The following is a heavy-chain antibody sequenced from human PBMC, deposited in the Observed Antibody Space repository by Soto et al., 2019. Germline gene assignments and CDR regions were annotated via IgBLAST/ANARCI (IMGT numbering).Heavy chain of an antibody. D-gene: IGHD1-26*01. CDR2: IKPDGTAQ. CDR3: GAWDSSNNP. Sequence: GGSLRLSCVASGFTFSNFWMNWVRQTPGKGLEWVANIKPDGTAQAYVDSVKGRFTVSRGNAKNSLYLQMNSLRADDTGIYCCGAWDSSNNPWGQGTLVSVSS. J-gene: IGHJ5*02. V-gene: IGHV3-7*01. CDR1: GFTFSNFW.